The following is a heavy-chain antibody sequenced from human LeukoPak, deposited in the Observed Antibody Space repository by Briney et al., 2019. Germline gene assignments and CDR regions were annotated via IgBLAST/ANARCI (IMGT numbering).Heavy chain of an antibody. CDR3: ARDVMVRGVLPGY. J-gene: IGHJ4*02. CDR2: INAGNGNT. D-gene: IGHD3-10*01. V-gene: IGHV1-3*01. CDR1: GYTFTSYA. Sequence: ASVKVSCKASGYTFTSYAMHWVRQAPGQRLEWMGWINAGNGNTKYSQKFQGRVTITRDTSASTACMELSSLRSEDTAVYYCARDVMVRGVLPGYWGQGTLVTVSS.